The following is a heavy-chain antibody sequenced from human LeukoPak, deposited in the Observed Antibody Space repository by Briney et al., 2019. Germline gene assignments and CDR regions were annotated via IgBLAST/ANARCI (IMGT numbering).Heavy chain of an antibody. CDR3: ARDRGYSSGWSVGDAFDI. V-gene: IGHV3-53*01. J-gene: IGHJ3*02. Sequence: PGGSLRLSCAASGFTVSSNYMSWVRQAPGKGLEWVSVIYSGGSTHYADSVKGRFTISRDNSKNTLYLQMNSLRAEDTAVYYCARDRGYSSGWSVGDAFDIWGQGTMVTVSS. CDR1: GFTVSSNY. CDR2: IYSGGST. D-gene: IGHD6-19*01.